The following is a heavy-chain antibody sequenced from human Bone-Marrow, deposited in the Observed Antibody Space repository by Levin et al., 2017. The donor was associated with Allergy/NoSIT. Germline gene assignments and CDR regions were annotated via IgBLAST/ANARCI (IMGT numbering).Heavy chain of an antibody. V-gene: IGHV4-4*07. CDR2: IYTSGST. D-gene: IGHD1-20*01. CDR1: GGSISSSY. J-gene: IGHJ4*02. Sequence: SQTLSLPCTVSGGSISSSYWSWIRQPAGKGLEWIGRIYTSGSTNYNPSLKSRVTMSVDTSKNQFSLKLSSVTAADTAVYYCARGKSGYNWNQDYYFDYWGQGTLVTVSS. CDR3: ARGKSGYNWNQDYYFDY.